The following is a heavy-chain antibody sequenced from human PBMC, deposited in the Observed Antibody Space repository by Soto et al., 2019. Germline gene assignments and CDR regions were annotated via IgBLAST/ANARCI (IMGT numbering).Heavy chain of an antibody. J-gene: IGHJ3*02. CDR3: ARGECSSNYCFTRWALDI. Sequence: NPSETLCVTCVFYVGSFSVYYWTWIRQTPGKGLDWIGEISHSGSTNYKPSLKSRVTISADPSKKQFSLNLTSVTAADSGVYYCARGECSSNYCFTRWALDIWGQGTVVTVSS. CDR1: VGSFSVYY. D-gene: IGHD2-2*01. V-gene: IGHV4-34*01. CDR2: ISHSGST.